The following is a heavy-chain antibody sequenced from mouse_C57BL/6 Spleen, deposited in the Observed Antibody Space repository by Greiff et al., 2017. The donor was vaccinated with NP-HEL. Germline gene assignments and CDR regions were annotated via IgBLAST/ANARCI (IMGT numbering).Heavy chain of an antibody. CDR2: ISSGSSTI. CDR3: ARRLGRLGYYFDY. V-gene: IGHV5-17*01. J-gene: IGHJ2*01. Sequence: EVKLVESGGGLVKPGGSLKLSCAASGFTFSDYGMHWVRQAPEKGLEWVAYISSGSSTIYYADTVKGRFTISRDNAKNTLFLQMTSLRSEDTAMYYCARRLGRLGYYFDYWGQGTTLTVSS. D-gene: IGHD4-1*01. CDR1: GFTFSDYG.